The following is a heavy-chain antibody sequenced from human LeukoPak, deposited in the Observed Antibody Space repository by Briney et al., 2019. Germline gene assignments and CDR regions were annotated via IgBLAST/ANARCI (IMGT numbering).Heavy chain of an antibody. CDR1: GGSISSSSYY. D-gene: IGHD6-13*01. V-gene: IGHV4-39*01. CDR2: IHYSGST. CDR3: VGFSSSWPFDY. Sequence: SETLSLTCTVSGGSISSSSYYWGWIRQPPGKGLEWIGSIHYSGSTYYNPSLKSRVTISVDTSKNQFSLKLSSVTAADTAVYYCVGFSSSWPFDYWGQGTLVTVSS. J-gene: IGHJ4*02.